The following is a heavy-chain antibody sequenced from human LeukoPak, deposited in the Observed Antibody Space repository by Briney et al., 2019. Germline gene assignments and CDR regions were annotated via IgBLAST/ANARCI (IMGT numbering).Heavy chain of an antibody. CDR1: GGSFSGYY. Sequence: SETLSLTCAVYGGSFSGYYWSWIRQPPGKGREWIGEINHSGSTNYNPSLKSRVTISVDTSKNQFSLKLSSVTAADTAVYYCARAPYPVTAVATISSVRAGMDVWGQGTMVTVSS. J-gene: IGHJ3*01. CDR3: ARAPYPVTAVATISSVRAGMDV. CDR2: INHSGST. D-gene: IGHD5-12*01. V-gene: IGHV4-34*01.